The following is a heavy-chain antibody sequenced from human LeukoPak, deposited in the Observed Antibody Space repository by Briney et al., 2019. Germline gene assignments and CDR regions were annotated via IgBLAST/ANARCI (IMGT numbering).Heavy chain of an antibody. CDR1: GYTFTGYY. J-gene: IGHJ3*02. CDR3: ARVRVRGWYSDAFDI. D-gene: IGHD3-10*01. Sequence: ASVKVSCKASGYTFTGYYMHWVRQAPGQGLEWMGWINPNSGGTNYAQKFQGRVTMTRDTSISTAYMELGRLRSEDTAVYYCARVRVRGWYSDAFDIWGQGTMVTVSS. CDR2: INPNSGGT. V-gene: IGHV1-2*02.